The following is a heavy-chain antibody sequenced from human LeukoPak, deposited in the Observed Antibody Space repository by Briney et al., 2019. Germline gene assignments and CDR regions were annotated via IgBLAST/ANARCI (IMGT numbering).Heavy chain of an antibody. D-gene: IGHD4-17*01. CDR1: GFTFSNYW. Sequence: HPGGSLRLSCAASGFTFSNYWMSWVRQAPGKGLEWVSYISSSSRTIYYADSVKGRFTISRDNAKNSLYLQMNSLRAEDTAIYYCARQSGTMVTTRFDYWGQGTLVTVSS. CDR2: ISSSSRTI. CDR3: ARQSGTMVTTRFDY. J-gene: IGHJ4*02. V-gene: IGHV3-48*01.